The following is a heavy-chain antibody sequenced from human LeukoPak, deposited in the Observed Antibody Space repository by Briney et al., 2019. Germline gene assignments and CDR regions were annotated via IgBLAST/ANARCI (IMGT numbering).Heavy chain of an antibody. Sequence: GGALRLSCDASGFTFSSYAMRWVRQAPGEGLEWVSAISGSGGSTYYADSVKGRFTISRDNSKNTLYLQMNSLRAEDTAVYYCVTTIFGVVRNFDYWGQGTLVTVSS. V-gene: IGHV3-23*01. D-gene: IGHD3-3*01. CDR3: VTTIFGVVRNFDY. CDR2: ISGSGGST. CDR1: GFTFSSYA. J-gene: IGHJ4*02.